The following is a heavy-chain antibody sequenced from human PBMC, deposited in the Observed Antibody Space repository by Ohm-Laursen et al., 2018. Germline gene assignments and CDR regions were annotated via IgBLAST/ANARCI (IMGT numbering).Heavy chain of an antibody. CDR3: ARNLGYCSGGGCYYFDP. J-gene: IGHJ5*02. Sequence: SLRLSCAASGFTFDDYAMHWVRQAPGKGLEWVLGISWNSGSIGYADSVKGRFTISRDNAKNSLYLQMNSLRVEDTAVYYCARNLGYCSGGGCYYFDPWGQGTLVTVSS. CDR1: GFTFDDYA. D-gene: IGHD2-15*01. CDR2: ISWNSGSI. V-gene: IGHV3-9*01.